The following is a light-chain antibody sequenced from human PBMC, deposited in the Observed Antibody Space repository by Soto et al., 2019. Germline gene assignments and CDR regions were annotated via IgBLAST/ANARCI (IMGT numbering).Light chain of an antibody. CDR2: GAS. CDR1: QGVSSNY. CDR3: QQYGSSGT. Sequence: IVLTQSPGTLSLSPGERGALSCRASQGVSSNYVAWYQQKPGQAPRLLISGASNRATGIPDRFSGSGSGTDFTLTISRLEPEDFAVYYCQQYGSSGTFGQGTKVDI. V-gene: IGKV3-20*01. J-gene: IGKJ1*01.